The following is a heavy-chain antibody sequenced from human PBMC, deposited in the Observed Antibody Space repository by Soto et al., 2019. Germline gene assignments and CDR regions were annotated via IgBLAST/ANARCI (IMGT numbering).Heavy chain of an antibody. V-gene: IGHV1-8*01. CDR2: MNPNSGNT. CDR1: GYTFTSYD. CDR3: ARGLDYDYVGGSYRPTRDYYYGMDV. J-gene: IGHJ6*02. Sequence: QVQLVQSGAEVKKPGASVKVSCKASGYTFTSYDINWVRQATGQGLEWMGWMNPNSGNTGYAQKYQGRVTMPRNTSISTDYMEMSSLRCEDTAVYYCARGLDYDYVGGSYRPTRDYYYGMDVWGQGTTVTVSS. D-gene: IGHD3-16*02.